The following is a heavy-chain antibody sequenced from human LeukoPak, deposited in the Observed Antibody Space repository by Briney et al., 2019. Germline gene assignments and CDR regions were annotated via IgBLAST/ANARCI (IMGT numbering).Heavy chain of an antibody. Sequence: GGSLRLSCAASGFTFSSYSMNWVRQAPGKGLEWVSSISSSSSYIYYADSVKGRFTISRDNAKNSLYLQMNSLRAEDTAVYYCANSLSSGWYPSFDYWGQGTLVTVSS. J-gene: IGHJ4*02. CDR2: ISSSSSYI. CDR3: ANSLSSGWYPSFDY. D-gene: IGHD6-19*01. CDR1: GFTFSSYS. V-gene: IGHV3-21*01.